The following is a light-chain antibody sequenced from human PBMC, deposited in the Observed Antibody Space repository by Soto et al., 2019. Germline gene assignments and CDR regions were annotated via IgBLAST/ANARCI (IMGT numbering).Light chain of an antibody. CDR3: QQYDNSRWT. J-gene: IGKJ1*01. Sequence: EIVLTQSPDTLSLSLGESATLSCRASQSVSSNFLTWYQQKPGQAPRLLIYGASSRATGIPDRFRGSGSGTDFTLTIGRLEPEDFAVYYCQQYDNSRWTFGQGTKVEVK. CDR2: GAS. V-gene: IGKV3-20*01. CDR1: QSVSSNF.